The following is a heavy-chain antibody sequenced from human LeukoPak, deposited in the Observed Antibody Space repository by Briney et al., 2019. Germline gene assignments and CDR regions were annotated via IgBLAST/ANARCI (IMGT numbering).Heavy chain of an antibody. CDR3: AKEGTYNNFCSGYFH. V-gene: IGHV3-23*01. D-gene: IGHD3-3*01. CDR1: GFTFSSFA. CDR2: VTGSGSVTSST. Sequence: GGSLRLSRAASGFTFSSFAMSWLRQAPGKGLEWVSSVTGSGSVTSSTYYADSVKARFTISRDNSKNTLYLQMNSLRAEHTALYYCAKEGTYNNFCSGYFHWGQGALVPVSS. J-gene: IGHJ4*02.